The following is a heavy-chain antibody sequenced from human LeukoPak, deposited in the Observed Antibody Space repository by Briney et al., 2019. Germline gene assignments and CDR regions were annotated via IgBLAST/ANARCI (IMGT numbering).Heavy chain of an antibody. J-gene: IGHJ5*02. D-gene: IGHD5-12*01. Sequence: PGESLKISCKGSEYRSNIYSSSWVRQMPGKGLEWMGRIVPCESYSNYSPSFQGNVTISADKYISTVYLQWSSLKASDTAMYFCARGGRSGYDSNWFDPLGQGTLVTVSS. CDR3: ARGGRSGYDSNWFDP. CDR1: EYRSNIYS. V-gene: IGHV5-10-1*01. CDR2: IVPCESYS.